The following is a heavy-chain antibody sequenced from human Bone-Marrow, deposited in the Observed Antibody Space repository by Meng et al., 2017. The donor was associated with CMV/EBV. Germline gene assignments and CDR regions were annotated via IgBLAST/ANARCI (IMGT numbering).Heavy chain of an antibody. CDR3: ARAKGYCSSTSCHGNWFDP. D-gene: IGHD2-2*01. CDR2: IYYSGST. CDR1: GGSISSSSYY. Sequence: SETLSLTCTVSGGSISSSSYYWGWIRQPPGKGLEWIGSIYYSGSTYYNPSLKSRVTISVDTSKNQFSLKLSSVTAADTAVYYCARAKGYCSSTSCHGNWFDPWGQGTLVTVSS. J-gene: IGHJ5*02. V-gene: IGHV4-39*07.